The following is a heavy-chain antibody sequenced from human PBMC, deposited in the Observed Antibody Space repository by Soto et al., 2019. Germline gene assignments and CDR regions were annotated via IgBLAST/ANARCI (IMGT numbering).Heavy chain of an antibody. D-gene: IGHD6-13*01. CDR1: GGTFSSYA. CDR2: IIPIFGTA. CDR3: ARAVRIVATIAYYYGMDA. Sequence: SVKVSCKASGGTFSSYAISWVRQAPGQGLEWMGGIIPIFGTANYAQKFQGRVTITADESTSTAYMELSSLRSEDTAVYYCARAVRIVATIAYYYGMDAWGQGTTVTVSS. V-gene: IGHV1-69*13. J-gene: IGHJ6*02.